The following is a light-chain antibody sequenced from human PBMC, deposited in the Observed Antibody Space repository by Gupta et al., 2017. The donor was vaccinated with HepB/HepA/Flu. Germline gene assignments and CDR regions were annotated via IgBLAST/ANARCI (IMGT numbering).Light chain of an antibody. CDR3: QSYDSSLSGWV. CDR1: SSNIGAGYD. CDR2: GNS. Sequence: QSVLQQPPSLSAAPGQMVIISCTGSSSNIGAGYDVHWYQQLPGTAPKLLIYGNSNRPSGVPDRFSGSKSGTSASLAITGLQAEDEADYYCQSYDSSLSGWVFGGGTKLTVL. J-gene: IGLJ3*02. V-gene: IGLV1-40*01.